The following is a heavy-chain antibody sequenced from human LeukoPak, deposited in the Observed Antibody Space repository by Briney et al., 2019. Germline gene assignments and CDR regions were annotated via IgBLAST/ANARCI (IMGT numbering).Heavy chain of an antibody. CDR1: GFTFSSYS. CDR2: ISSSSSYI. Sequence: GGSLRLSCAASGFTFSSYSMNWVRQAPGKGLEWVSSISSSSSYIYYADSVNGRLTISRDNAKNSLYLQMNSLRAEDTAVYYCARVGDYYDSSGPVPYWGQGTLVTVSS. D-gene: IGHD3-22*01. CDR3: ARVGDYYDSSGPVPY. J-gene: IGHJ4*02. V-gene: IGHV3-21*01.